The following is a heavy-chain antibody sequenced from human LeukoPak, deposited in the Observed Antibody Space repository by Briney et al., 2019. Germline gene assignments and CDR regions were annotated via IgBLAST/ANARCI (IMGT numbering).Heavy chain of an antibody. CDR3: ASARHSEYFQH. J-gene: IGHJ1*01. CDR1: GYTFTSYV. V-gene: IGHV1-18*01. CDR2: ISGYNSNT. Sequence: ASVKVSCKPSGYTFTSYVICCVREAPGQGVEWMGKISGYNSNTNYAQKLQGRVTMNKDTSTSTAYMELRSLRSDDTAVYYCASARHSEYFQHWGQGTLVTVSS.